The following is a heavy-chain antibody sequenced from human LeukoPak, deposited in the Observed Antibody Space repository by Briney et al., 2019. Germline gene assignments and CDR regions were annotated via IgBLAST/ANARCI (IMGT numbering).Heavy chain of an antibody. V-gene: IGHV4-59*01. CDR2: IYYSGST. Sequence: SETLSLTCTVSGGSISSYYWSWIRQPPGKGLEWIGYIYYSGSTNYNPSLKSRVTISVDTSKNQFSLKLSSVTAADTAVYYCAGFRRYYYYMDVWGKGTTVTVSS. CDR1: GGSISSYY. CDR3: AGFRRYYYYMDV. J-gene: IGHJ6*03.